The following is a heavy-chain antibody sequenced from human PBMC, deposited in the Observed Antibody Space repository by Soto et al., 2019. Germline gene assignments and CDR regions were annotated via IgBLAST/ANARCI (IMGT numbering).Heavy chain of an antibody. CDR2: IYWDDDK. Sequence: QITLKESGPTLVKPTQTLTLTCTFSGFSLSTSGVGVGWFRQPPVEALEWLALIYWDDDKRYSPSLRSRLTITKDPPNNQVVLTMANMDPVDTATYYCAQRQRSCSGVACDYYFTYLGQGTLVTVPS. V-gene: IGHV2-5*02. J-gene: IGHJ4*02. CDR3: AQRQRSCSGVACDYYFTY. D-gene: IGHD2-15*01. CDR1: GFSLSTSGVG.